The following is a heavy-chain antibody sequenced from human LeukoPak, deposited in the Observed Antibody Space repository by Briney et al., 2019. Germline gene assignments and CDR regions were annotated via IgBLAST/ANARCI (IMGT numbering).Heavy chain of an antibody. V-gene: IGHV4-39*07. CDR1: GGSISSSSYY. CDR3: AGCSGASCYYITSPLYFDY. CDR2: IYYSGST. D-gene: IGHD2-15*01. J-gene: IGHJ4*02. Sequence: QSPETLSLTCTVSGGSISSSSYYWGWIRQPPGKGLEWIGSIYYSGSTYYNPSLKSRVTISVDTSKNQFSLKLNSVTAADTAVYYCAGCSGASCYYITSPLYFDYWGQGTLVTVSS.